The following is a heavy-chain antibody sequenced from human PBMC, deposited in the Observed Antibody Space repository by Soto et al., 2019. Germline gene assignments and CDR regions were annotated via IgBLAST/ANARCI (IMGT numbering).Heavy chain of an antibody. V-gene: IGHV4-59*01. CDR3: ARGSPLWFGEL. CDR2: MYNTGST. J-gene: IGHJ4*02. CDR1: GGSISGYY. Sequence: SETLSLTCTVSGGSISGYYWSWIRQPPGKGLEWIGYMYNTGSTVYNPSLKSRATISVDTSKNQFSLKLSSVTAADTAVYYCARGSPLWFGELWGQGTLVTVSS. D-gene: IGHD3-10*01.